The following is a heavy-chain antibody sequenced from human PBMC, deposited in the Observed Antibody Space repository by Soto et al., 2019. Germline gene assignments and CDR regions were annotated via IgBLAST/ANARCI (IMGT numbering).Heavy chain of an antibody. D-gene: IGHD5-12*01. CDR1: GFTFSSYG. V-gene: IGHV3-30*18. CDR3: AKLVWMATIHDAFDI. Sequence: GGSLRLSCAASGFTFSSYGMHWVRQAPGKGLEWVAVISYDGSNKYYADSVKGRFTISRDNSKNTLYLQMNSLRAEDTAVYYCAKLVWMATIHDAFDIWGQGTMVTVSS. CDR2: ISYDGSNK. J-gene: IGHJ3*02.